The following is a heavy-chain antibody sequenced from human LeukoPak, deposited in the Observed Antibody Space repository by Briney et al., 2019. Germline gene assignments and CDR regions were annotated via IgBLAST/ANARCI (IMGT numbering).Heavy chain of an antibody. CDR2: IYYSGST. J-gene: IGHJ4*02. D-gene: IGHD4-11*01. CDR3: ARRTTVLDY. CDR1: GGSINSSSYY. Sequence: SETLSLTCTVSGGSINSSSYYWGWIRQPPGKGLEWIGSIYYSGSTYYNPSLKSRVTISVDTSKNQFSLKLSSVTAADTAVYYCARRTTVLDYWGQGTLVTVSP. V-gene: IGHV4-39*01.